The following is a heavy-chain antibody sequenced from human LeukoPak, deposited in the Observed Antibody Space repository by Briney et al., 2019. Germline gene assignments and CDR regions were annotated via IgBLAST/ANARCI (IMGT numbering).Heavy chain of an antibody. CDR1: GYTFTGYY. V-gene: IGHV1-2*02. CDR2: INPNSGGT. D-gene: IGHD4-17*01. Sequence: GASVKVSCKASGYTFTGYYMHWVRQAPGQGLEWMGWINPNSGGTNYAQKFQGRVTMTRDTSISTAYMELSRLRSDDTAVYYCAREIDDYGDYYIDYWGQGTLVTVSS. J-gene: IGHJ4*02. CDR3: AREIDDYGDYYIDY.